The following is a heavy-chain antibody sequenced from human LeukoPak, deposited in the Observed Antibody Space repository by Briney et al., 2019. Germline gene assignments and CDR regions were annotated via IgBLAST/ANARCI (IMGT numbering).Heavy chain of an antibody. Sequence: SVKVSCKASGYTFTGYYLHWVRQAPGQGLEWMGGIIPIFGTANYAQKFQGRVTITADESTSTAYMELSSLRSEDTAVYYCARDRVADAFDIWGQGTMVTVSS. CDR1: GYTFTGYY. D-gene: IGHD3-10*01. CDR2: IIPIFGTA. V-gene: IGHV1-69*13. J-gene: IGHJ3*02. CDR3: ARDRVADAFDI.